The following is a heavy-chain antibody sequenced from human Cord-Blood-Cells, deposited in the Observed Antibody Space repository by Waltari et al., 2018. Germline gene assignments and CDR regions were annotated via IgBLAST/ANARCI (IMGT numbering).Heavy chain of an antibody. J-gene: IGHJ4*02. CDR1: GGSSSGYY. V-gene: IGHV4-34*01. CDR3: AGYYN. Sequence: QVQLQQWGAGLLKPSETLSLTCAVYGGSSSGYYWSWIRQPPGKGLEWIGEINHSGSTNYNPSLKSRVTISVDTSKNQFSLKLSSVTAADTAVYYCAGYYNWGQGTLVTVSS. D-gene: IGHD3-3*01. CDR2: INHSGST.